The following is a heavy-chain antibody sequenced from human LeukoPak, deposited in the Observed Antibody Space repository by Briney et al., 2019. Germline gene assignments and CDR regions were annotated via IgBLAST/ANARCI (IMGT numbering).Heavy chain of an antibody. J-gene: IGHJ4*02. Sequence: SETLSLTCTVSGGSISSSSYYWGWIRQPPGKGLEWIGSIYYSGSTYYNPSLKSRVTISVDTSKNQFSLKLSSVTAADTAVYYCAREGGVRFLERLFPFDYWGQGTLVTVSS. V-gene: IGHV4-39*07. D-gene: IGHD3-3*01. CDR1: GGSISSSSYY. CDR3: AREGGVRFLERLFPFDY. CDR2: IYYSGST.